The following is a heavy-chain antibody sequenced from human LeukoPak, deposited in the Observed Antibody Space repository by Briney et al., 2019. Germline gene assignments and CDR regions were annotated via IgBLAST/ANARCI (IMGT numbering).Heavy chain of an antibody. CDR3: AKLGYCSGGSCYSTATRSDY. Sequence: PGGSLRPSCAASGFTFDDYAMHWVRQAPGKGLEWVSGISWNSGSIGYADSVKGRFTISRDNAKNSLYLQMNSLRAEDTALYYCAKLGYCSGGSCYSTATRSDYWGQGTLVTVSS. V-gene: IGHV3-9*01. CDR2: ISWNSGSI. CDR1: GFTFDDYA. J-gene: IGHJ4*02. D-gene: IGHD2-15*01.